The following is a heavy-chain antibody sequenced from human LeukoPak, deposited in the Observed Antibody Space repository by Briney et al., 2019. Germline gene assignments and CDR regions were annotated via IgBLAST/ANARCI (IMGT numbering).Heavy chain of an antibody. D-gene: IGHD2-21*01. CDR2: ISYSGST. V-gene: IGHV4-39*01. CDR1: GGSISSSSYY. CDR3: ARLFDAFDI. J-gene: IGHJ3*02. Sequence: SETLSLTCPVSGGSISSSSYYWGWIRQPPGKGLEWIGSISYSGSTYYNPSLKSRGTISADTSKNQFSLNLSSVTAADTAVYYCARLFDAFDIWGQGTVVTVSS.